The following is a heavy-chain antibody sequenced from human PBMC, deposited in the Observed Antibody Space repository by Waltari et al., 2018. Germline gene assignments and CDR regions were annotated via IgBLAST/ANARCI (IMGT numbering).Heavy chain of an antibody. Sequence: QVRLQESGPGLVKASETLSLTCTVSGGSISSCGYDWSWIRQHPGKGLEWIGYIYYTGRTDYNPSLKSRVSISVETSKNQFSLKLSSVTAADTAVYYCATNHYGTGKGWFDPWGQGTPVTVSS. CDR1: GGSISSCGYD. CDR2: IYYTGRT. D-gene: IGHD3-10*01. J-gene: IGHJ5*02. CDR3: ATNHYGTGKGWFDP. V-gene: IGHV4-31*04.